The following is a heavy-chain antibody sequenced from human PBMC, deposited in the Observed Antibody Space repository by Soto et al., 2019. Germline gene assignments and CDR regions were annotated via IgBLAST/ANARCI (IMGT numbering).Heavy chain of an antibody. CDR3: ARVTLTVGDTPYTKHYYGMDV. CDR1: GGTFSSYA. J-gene: IGHJ6*02. V-gene: IGHV1-69*01. Sequence: QVQLVQSGAEVKKPGSSVKVSCKASGGTFSSYALNWVRQAPGQGLEWMGGFIPMFGTTNYAQNFQGRLTITADDSTDTAYMELSSLRSEDTAVYYCARVTLTVGDTPYTKHYYGMDVWGQGTTVTVSS. D-gene: IGHD1-26*01. CDR2: FIPMFGTT.